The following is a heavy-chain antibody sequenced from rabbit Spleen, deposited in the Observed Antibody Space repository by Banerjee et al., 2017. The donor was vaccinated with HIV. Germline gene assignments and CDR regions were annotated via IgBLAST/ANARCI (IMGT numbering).Heavy chain of an antibody. CDR2: IDPVFGST. CDR1: GFDFSVYG. J-gene: IGHJ4*01. V-gene: IGHV1S47*01. CDR3: ARDAGRGDYIDGVFNL. D-gene: IGHD8-1*01. Sequence: QEQLVESGGGLVQPGGSLKLSCKASGFDFSVYGLSWVRQAPGKGLEWIGYIDPVFGSTYYASWVNGRFTISSHNAQNTLYLQLNSLTVADTATYFCARDAGRGDYIDGVFNLWGPGTLVTVS.